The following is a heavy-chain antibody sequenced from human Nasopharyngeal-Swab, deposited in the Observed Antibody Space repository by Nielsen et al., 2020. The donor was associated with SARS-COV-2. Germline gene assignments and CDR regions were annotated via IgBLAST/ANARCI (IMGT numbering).Heavy chain of an antibody. CDR2: VTGSGYGT. CDR3: ARKDVFAYGVDAFDI. Sequence: GGSLRLSCAASGFTFSSYAMTWVRQAPGKGLEGVSVVTGSGYGTDYPDSVKGRFTISRDNAKNTLYLQMNSLRAEDTAVYYCARKDVFAYGVDAFDIWGQGTMVTVSS. D-gene: IGHD3-10*01. CDR1: GFTFSSYA. V-gene: IGHV3-23*01. J-gene: IGHJ3*02.